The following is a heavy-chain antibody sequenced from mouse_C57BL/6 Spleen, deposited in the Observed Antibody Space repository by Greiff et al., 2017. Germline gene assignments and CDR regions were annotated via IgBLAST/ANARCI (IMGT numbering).Heavy chain of an antibody. CDR2: IDPSDSYT. Sequence: VQLQQPGAELVRPGTSVKLSCKASGYTFTSYWMHWVKQRPGQGLEWIGVIDPSDSYTNYNQKFKGKATLTVDTSSSTAYMQLSSLTSEDSAVYYCARRKRSYYAMDYWGQGTSVTVSS. CDR3: ARRKRSYYAMDY. V-gene: IGHV1-59*01. CDR1: GYTFTSYW. J-gene: IGHJ4*01.